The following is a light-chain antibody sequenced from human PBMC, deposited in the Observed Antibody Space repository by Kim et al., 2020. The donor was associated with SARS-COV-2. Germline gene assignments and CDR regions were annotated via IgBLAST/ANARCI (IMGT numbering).Light chain of an antibody. J-gene: IGLJ3*02. V-gene: IGLV6-57*02. CDR2: EDN. CDR1: SGSIARNY. CDR3: QSYDSSNPV. Sequence: NFMLTQPHSVSESPGKTVTISCTGSSGSIARNYVQWYQQRPGSAPTTLIYEDNQRPSGVPDRFSGSIDSSSNSASLTISGLKTEDEADYYCQSYDSSNPVFGGGTQLTVL.